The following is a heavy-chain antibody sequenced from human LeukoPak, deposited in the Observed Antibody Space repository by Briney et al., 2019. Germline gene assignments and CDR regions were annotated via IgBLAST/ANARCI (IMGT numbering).Heavy chain of an antibody. CDR3: ARERDFDY. Sequence: SVKVSCKASGYTFTSNYIHWVRQAPGQGLEWMGGIIPIFGTANYAQKFQGRVTITADESTSTAYMELSSLRSEDTAVYYCARERDFDYWGQGTLVTVSS. CDR1: GYTFTSNY. CDR2: IIPIFGTA. V-gene: IGHV1-69*13. J-gene: IGHJ4*02.